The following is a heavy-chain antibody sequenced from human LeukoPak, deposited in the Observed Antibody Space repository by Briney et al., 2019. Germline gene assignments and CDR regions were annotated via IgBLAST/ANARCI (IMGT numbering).Heavy chain of an antibody. CDR2: ISSSGSTI. CDR3: ARDRYSGYDYDAFEI. Sequence: PGGSLRLSCAASGFTFSSYEMNWVRQAPGKGLEWVSYISSSGSTIYYADSVKGRFTISRDNAKNSLYLQMNSLRAEDTAVYYCARDRYSGYDYDAFEIWGQGTMVTVSS. CDR1: GFTFSSYE. J-gene: IGHJ3*02. V-gene: IGHV3-48*03. D-gene: IGHD5-12*01.